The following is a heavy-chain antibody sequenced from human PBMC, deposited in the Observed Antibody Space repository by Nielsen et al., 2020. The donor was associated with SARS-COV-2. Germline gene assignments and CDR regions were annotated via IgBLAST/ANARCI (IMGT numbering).Heavy chain of an antibody. CDR3: AEDGVVRGDALDL. CDR2: VSASGGST. V-gene: IGHV3-23*01. Sequence: GGSLRLSCAASGFTFNIYAMAWVRRAPGRGLQWVPGVSASGGSTYYTDSVKGRFSISRDNSKNTLFLQMHSLRVEDTALYYCAEDGVVRGDALDLWGQGTMVTVSS. CDR1: GFTFNIYA. J-gene: IGHJ3*01. D-gene: IGHD3-10*01.